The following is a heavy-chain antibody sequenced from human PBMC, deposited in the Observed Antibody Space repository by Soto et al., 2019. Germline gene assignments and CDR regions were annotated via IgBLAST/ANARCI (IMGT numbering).Heavy chain of an antibody. CDR1: GGSISSGGYS. Sequence: SETLSLTCAVSGGSISSGGYSWSWIRQPPGKGLEWIGYIYHSGSTYYNPSLKSRVTISVDRSKNQFSLKLSSVTAADTAVYYCARARGFPGQYCSSTSCLYYFDYWGQGTLVTVSS. V-gene: IGHV4-30-2*01. CDR2: IYHSGST. J-gene: IGHJ4*02. D-gene: IGHD2-2*01. CDR3: ARARGFPGQYCSSTSCLYYFDY.